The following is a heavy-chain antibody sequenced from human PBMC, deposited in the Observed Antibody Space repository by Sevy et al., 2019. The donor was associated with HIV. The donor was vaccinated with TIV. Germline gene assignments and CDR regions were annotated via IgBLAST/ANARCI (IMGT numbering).Heavy chain of an antibody. J-gene: IGHJ3*01. CDR1: GFTFDMYA. CDR3: AKEDDAFDD. CDR2: LWSHGRRE. V-gene: IGHV3-30*02. Sequence: GGSLRLSCAASGFTFDMYAMHWVRQSPGKGLECVAGLWSHGRREYYADFAKGRYTVSRDNSKNTVYLHMDSLRTDDTAGYYCAKEDDAFDDWGQGTMVTVSS.